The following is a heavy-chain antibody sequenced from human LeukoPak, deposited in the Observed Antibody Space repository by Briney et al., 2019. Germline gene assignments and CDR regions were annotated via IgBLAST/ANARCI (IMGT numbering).Heavy chain of an antibody. J-gene: IGHJ4*02. D-gene: IGHD3-10*02. CDR3: ARDMSPGPFDY. V-gene: IGHV3-48*02. Sequence: GGSPRLSCAAFGFTFSNYNMNWVRQAPGKGLEWVSHITSSSTIYYADSVKGRFTISRDNAKNSLYLQMNSLRDEDTAVYYCARDMSPGPFDYWGQGTLVTVSS. CDR1: GFTFSNYN. CDR2: ITSSSTI.